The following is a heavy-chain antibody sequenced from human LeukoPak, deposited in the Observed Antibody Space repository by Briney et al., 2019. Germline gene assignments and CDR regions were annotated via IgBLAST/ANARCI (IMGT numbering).Heavy chain of an antibody. CDR2: IYYSGST. CDR3: ARELSNYYYYMDV. J-gene: IGHJ6*03. CDR1: GGSITSYY. V-gene: IGHV4-59*01. Sequence: SQTLSLTCTVSGGSITSYYWSWIRQPPRKGLEWIGYIYYSGSTNYNPSLKSRVTISVDTSKNQFSLKLSSVTAADTAVYYCARELSNYYYYMDVWGKGTTVTVSS.